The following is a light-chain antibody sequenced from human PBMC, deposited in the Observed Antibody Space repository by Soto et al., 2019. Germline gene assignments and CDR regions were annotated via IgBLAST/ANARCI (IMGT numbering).Light chain of an antibody. Sequence: EIVLTQFPAILSLSQGERATLSCRASQSVSSYLAWYQQKPGQAPRLLIYDASNRATGIPARFSGSGSGTDFTLTISSLEPEDFAVYYCQHRRTFGQGTKV. J-gene: IGKJ1*01. CDR2: DAS. CDR3: QHRRT. V-gene: IGKV3-11*01. CDR1: QSVSSY.